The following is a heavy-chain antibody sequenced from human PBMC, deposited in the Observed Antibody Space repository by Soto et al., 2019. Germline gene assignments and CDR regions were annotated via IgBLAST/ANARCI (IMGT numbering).Heavy chain of an antibody. CDR2: IYPGDLDI. CDR3: ARGNRYDYSDY. CDR1: GYTFTSYW. D-gene: IGHD1-1*01. J-gene: IGHJ4*02. Sequence: GESLKISCKGSGYTFTSYWIGWVRQMPGKGLGWMGIIYPGDLDIRYSPSFQGQVTISADKSISTAYLQWSSLKASDTAMYYCARGNRYDYSDYWGQGTLVTVSS. V-gene: IGHV5-51*01.